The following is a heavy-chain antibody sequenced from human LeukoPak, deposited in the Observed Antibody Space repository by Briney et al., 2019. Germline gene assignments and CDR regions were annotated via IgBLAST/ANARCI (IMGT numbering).Heavy chain of an antibody. J-gene: IGHJ4*02. CDR3: ARDNLRCSSTSCYEAVDY. CDR1: GYTFTSYY. CDR2: INPSGGST. D-gene: IGHD2-2*01. V-gene: IGHV1-46*01. Sequence: ASVKVSCKASGYTFTSYYMHWVRQAPGQGLEWMGIINPSGGSTSYAQRFQGRVTMTRDTSTSTVYMKLSSLRAEDTAVYYCARDNLRCSSTSCYEAVDYWGQGTLVTVSS.